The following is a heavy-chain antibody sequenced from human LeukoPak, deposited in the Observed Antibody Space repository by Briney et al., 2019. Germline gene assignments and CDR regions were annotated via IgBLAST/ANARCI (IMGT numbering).Heavy chain of an antibody. V-gene: IGHV3-33*06. Sequence: GRSLRLSCAASGFTFSSYGMHWVRQAPGKGLEWVADIWYDGSNKYYADSVEGRFTISRDNAKNTLYLQMNSLRAEDTAVYYCAKDSGSKGYSFYYMDVWGKGTTVTVSS. D-gene: IGHD2-15*01. CDR1: GFTFSSYG. CDR2: IWYDGSNK. CDR3: AKDSGSKGYSFYYMDV. J-gene: IGHJ6*03.